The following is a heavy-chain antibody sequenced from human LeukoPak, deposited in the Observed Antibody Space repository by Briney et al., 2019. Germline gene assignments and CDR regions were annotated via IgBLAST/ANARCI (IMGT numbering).Heavy chain of an antibody. J-gene: IGHJ4*02. Sequence: PSETLSLTCTVSGGSISSYYWSWIRQPPGKGLEWIGYIFYSGSTNYNPSLKSRVTISVDTSKNQVSLKLRSVTAADTAVYYCTRTNPSFDYWAGEPWSPSP. V-gene: IGHV4-59*08. CDR2: IFYSGST. CDR3: TRTNPSFDY. CDR1: GGSISSYY.